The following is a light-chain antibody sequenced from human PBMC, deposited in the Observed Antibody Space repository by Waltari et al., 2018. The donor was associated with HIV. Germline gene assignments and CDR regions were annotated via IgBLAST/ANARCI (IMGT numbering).Light chain of an antibody. J-gene: IGLJ3*02. CDR1: TSNIGKNY. V-gene: IGLV1-47*01. Sequence: QSVLTQPPSTSGTPGQRVVISCSGSTSNIGKNYVCWYRQFPGTAPKLLIYRNNQRPSGVPDRFSGSKSGTSASLAISGLRSEDEADYFCAVWDDSLSGLWVFGGGTKVTVL. CDR2: RNN. CDR3: AVWDDSLSGLWV.